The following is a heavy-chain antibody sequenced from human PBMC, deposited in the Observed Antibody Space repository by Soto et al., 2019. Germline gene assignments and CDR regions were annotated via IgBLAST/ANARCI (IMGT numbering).Heavy chain of an antibody. CDR1: GFTFSSYA. Sequence: GGSLRLSCAASGFTFSSYAMSWVRQAPGKGLEWVSAISGSGGSTYYADSVKGRFTISRDNSKNTLYLQMNSLRAEDTAVYYCAKGAILGSIPGEYFDYWGQGTLVTVSS. CDR2: ISGSGGST. J-gene: IGHJ4*02. CDR3: AKGAILGSIPGEYFDY. D-gene: IGHD3-10*01. V-gene: IGHV3-23*01.